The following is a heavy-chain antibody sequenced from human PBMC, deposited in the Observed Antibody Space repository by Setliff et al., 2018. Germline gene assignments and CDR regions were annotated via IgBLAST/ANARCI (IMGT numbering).Heavy chain of an antibody. J-gene: IGHJ4*02. Sequence: GGSLRLSCAASGFTFDDYAMRWVRQAPGKGLEWVSGISWNSGIVAYADSVKCRFTISRDNAKNSLYLQMNSLRAEDMALYYCAKGYCSSTSCYVDFWGQGALVTVSS. CDR1: GFTFDDYA. D-gene: IGHD2-2*01. CDR2: ISWNSGIV. CDR3: AKGYCSSTSCYVDF. V-gene: IGHV3-9*03.